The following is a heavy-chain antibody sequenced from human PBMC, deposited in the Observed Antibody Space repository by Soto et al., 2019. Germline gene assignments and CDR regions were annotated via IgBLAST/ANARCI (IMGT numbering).Heavy chain of an antibody. CDR1: GFTFSSYA. D-gene: IGHD4-17*01. Sequence: GGSLRLSCAASGFTFSSYAMSWVRQAPGKGLEWVSAISGSGGSTYYADSVKGRFTISRDNSKNTLYLQMNSLRAEDTAVYYCAKGPVWTTVTTFFNYYYGMDVWGQGTTVTSP. CDR3: AKGPVWTTVTTFFNYYYGMDV. V-gene: IGHV3-23*01. J-gene: IGHJ6*02. CDR2: ISGSGGST.